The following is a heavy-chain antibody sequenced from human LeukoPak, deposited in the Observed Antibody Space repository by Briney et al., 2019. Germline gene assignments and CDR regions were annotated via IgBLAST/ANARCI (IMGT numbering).Heavy chain of an antibody. CDR1: GFIFSDFY. Sequence: GGSLRLSCAASGFIFSDFYMGWIRQAPGKGLEWVSYISISGTTTNYADSVKGRFTISRDNSKNTLYLQMNSLRAEDTAVYYCTTVSEHQLLKGASDYWGQGTLVTVSS. J-gene: IGHJ4*02. D-gene: IGHD2-2*01. CDR2: ISISGTTT. CDR3: TTVSEHQLLKGASDY. V-gene: IGHV3-11*01.